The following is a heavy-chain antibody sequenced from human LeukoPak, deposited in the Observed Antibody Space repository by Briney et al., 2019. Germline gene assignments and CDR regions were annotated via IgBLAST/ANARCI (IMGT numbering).Heavy chain of an antibody. J-gene: IGHJ4*02. CDR1: GFTFSSYS. D-gene: IGHD3/OR15-3a*01. V-gene: IGHV3-21*01. CDR2: IRSSSSYT. Sequence: EGSLRLSCAASGFTFSSYSMNWVRQAPGKRLEWVSSIRSSSSYTYYADSVKGRFTISRDNAKNSLYLQMNSLTAEDTAVYYCARAKDDFCDYWGQGTLVTVSS. CDR3: ARAKDDFCDY.